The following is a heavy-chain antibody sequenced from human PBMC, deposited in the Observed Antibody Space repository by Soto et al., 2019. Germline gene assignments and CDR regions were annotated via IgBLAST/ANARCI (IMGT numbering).Heavy chain of an antibody. J-gene: IGHJ4*02. CDR2: IKSKSDGETA. D-gene: IGHD5-18*01. CDR3: AITAMINRDSSTSFDY. Sequence: EVQLVESGGGSVKPGGSLRLSCAASGLTFSNVWKTWVRQAPGKGLEWVGRIKSKSDGETADVAAPVKARFTISRDDSKNTVLLEMNSLKSEDTALYYCAITAMINRDSSTSFDYWGRGTQVTVSS. V-gene: IGHV3-15*01. CDR1: GLTFSNVW.